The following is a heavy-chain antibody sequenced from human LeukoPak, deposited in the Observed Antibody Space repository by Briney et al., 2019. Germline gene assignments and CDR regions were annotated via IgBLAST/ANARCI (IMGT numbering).Heavy chain of an antibody. CDR1: GYTFTSYA. D-gene: IGHD3-10*01. V-gene: IGHV7-4-1*02. Sequence: GASVKVSCKASGYTFTSYAMNWVRQAPGQGLEWMGWINTNTGNPTYAQGFTGRFVLSLDTSVSTAYLQISSLKAEDTAVYYCARDRVRVRWFGEGPRNWFDPWGQGTLVTVSS. CDR2: INTNTGNP. CDR3: ARDRVRVRWFGEGPRNWFDP. J-gene: IGHJ5*02.